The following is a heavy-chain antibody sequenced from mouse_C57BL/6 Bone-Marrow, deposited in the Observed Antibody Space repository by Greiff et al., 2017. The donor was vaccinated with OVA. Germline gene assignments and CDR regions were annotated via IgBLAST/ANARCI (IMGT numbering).Heavy chain of an antibody. V-gene: IGHV1-52*01. Sequence: VQLQQPGAELVRPGSSVKLSCKASGFTFTSYWMHWVKQRPIQGLEWIGNIDPSDSETPYNQKLKDKATLTVAKSTSTAYKQLSSLTSEGSTVYYCARGRFAYWGQGTLVTVSA. CDR2: IDPSDSET. J-gene: IGHJ3*01. CDR1: GFTFTSYW. CDR3: ARGRFAY.